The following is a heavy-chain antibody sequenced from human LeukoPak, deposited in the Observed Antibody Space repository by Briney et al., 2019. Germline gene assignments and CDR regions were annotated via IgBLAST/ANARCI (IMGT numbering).Heavy chain of an antibody. CDR1: GYSFTSYW. CDR3: ARQVAYTSGRTFDF. CDR2: IYPGDSDS. D-gene: IGHD6-19*01. J-gene: IGHJ4*02. Sequence: GESLKISCKGSGYSFTSYWIGWVRQMPGIGLEWMGIIYPGDSDSRYSPSFQGQVTISADKSISTAHLQWSSLKASGTAMYYCARQVAYTSGRTFDFWGQGTLVTVSS. V-gene: IGHV5-51*01.